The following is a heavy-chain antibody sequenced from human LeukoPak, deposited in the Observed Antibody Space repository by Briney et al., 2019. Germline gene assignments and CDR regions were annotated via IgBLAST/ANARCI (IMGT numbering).Heavy chain of an antibody. D-gene: IGHD3-3*01. CDR3: ARGGVGYDFWSGYYIKGFDY. V-gene: IGHV4-34*01. CDR2: INHSGST. Sequence: SETLSLTCAVYGGSFSGYYWSWIRQPPGKGLEWIGEINHSGSTNYNPSLKSRVTISVDTSKNQFSQKLSSVTAADTAVYYCARGGVGYDFWSGYYIKGFDYWGQGTLVTVSS. J-gene: IGHJ4*02. CDR1: GGSFSGYY.